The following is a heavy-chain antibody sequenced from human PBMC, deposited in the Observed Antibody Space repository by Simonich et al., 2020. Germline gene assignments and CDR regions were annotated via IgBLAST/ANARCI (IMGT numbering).Heavy chain of an antibody. CDR1: GYTFTGYY. V-gene: IGHV1-2*06. J-gene: IGHJ4*02. CDR2: TNPNRGGT. CDR3: ASGWDWGFSHMSDY. Sequence: QVQLVQSGAEVKKPGASVKVSCKASGYTFTGYYMHWVRQAPGQGLEWKRRTNPNRGGTNYGQKFQGRVTMTRDASISTAYMELSRLRSDDTAVYYCASGWDWGFSHMSDYWGQGTLVTVSS. D-gene: IGHD7-27*01.